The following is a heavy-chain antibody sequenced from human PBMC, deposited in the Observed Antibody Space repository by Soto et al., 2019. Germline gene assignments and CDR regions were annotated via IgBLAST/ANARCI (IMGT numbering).Heavy chain of an antibody. CDR3: ARDLGEFTYYYYYGMDV. V-gene: IGHV1-46*01. CDR2: INPSGGST. J-gene: IGHJ6*02. CDR1: GYTFTSYY. D-gene: IGHD3-16*01. Sequence: ASVKVSCKASGYTFTSYYMHWVRQAPGQGLEWMGIINPSGGSTSYAQKFQGRVTMTRDTSTSTVYMELSSLRSEDTAVYYCARDLGEFTYYYYYGMDVWGQGTTVTVSS.